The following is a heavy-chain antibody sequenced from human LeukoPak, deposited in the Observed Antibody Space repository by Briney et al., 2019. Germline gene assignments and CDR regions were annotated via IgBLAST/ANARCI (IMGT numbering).Heavy chain of an antibody. Sequence: GGSLRLSCAASGFTFSNAWMSWVRQAPGKGLEWVGRIKSETDGGTTDYAAPVKGRFTISRDDSKNTLYLQMNSLKTEDTAVYYCTTDGSGFVVVPAAMEPYYYYYGMDVWGKGTTVTVSS. CDR3: TTDGSGFVVVPAAMEPYYYYYGMDV. CDR1: GFTFSNAW. V-gene: IGHV3-15*01. CDR2: IKSETDGGTT. D-gene: IGHD2-2*01. J-gene: IGHJ6*04.